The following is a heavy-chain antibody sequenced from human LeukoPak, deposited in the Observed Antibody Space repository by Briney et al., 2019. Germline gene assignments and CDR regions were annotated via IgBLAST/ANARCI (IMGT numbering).Heavy chain of an antibody. D-gene: IGHD3-3*01. Sequence: PSETLSLTCTVSGGSISSGSYYWSWIRQPAGKGLEWIGRIYTSGSTNYNPSLKSRVTISVDTSKNQFSLKLSSVTAADTAVYYCAREYTIFGPPDWFDPWGQGTLVTVSS. V-gene: IGHV4-61*02. CDR3: AREYTIFGPPDWFDP. J-gene: IGHJ5*02. CDR1: GGSISSGSYY. CDR2: IYTSGST.